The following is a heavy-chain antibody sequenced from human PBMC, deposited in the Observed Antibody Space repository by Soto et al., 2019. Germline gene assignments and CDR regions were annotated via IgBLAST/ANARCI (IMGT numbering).Heavy chain of an antibody. CDR1: GGSISSYY. V-gene: IGHV4-4*07. J-gene: IGHJ5*02. Sequence: QVQLQESGPGLVKPSETLSLTCTVSGGSISSYYWSWIRQPAGKGLEWIGRIYTSGSTNYNPSLKSRVTMSVDTANNQFSLKLSSVAAGDRAVYYCARDPPGYSSGWYSRGNWFDPWGQGTLVTVSS. D-gene: IGHD6-19*01. CDR2: IYTSGST. CDR3: ARDPPGYSSGWYSRGNWFDP.